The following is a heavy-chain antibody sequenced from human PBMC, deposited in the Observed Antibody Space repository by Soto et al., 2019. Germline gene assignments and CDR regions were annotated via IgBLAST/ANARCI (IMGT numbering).Heavy chain of an antibody. CDR2: ISYDGSNK. CDR1: GFTFSSYG. J-gene: IGHJ6*02. CDR3: AKDYRHYYYGMDV. D-gene: IGHD3-16*02. Sequence: QVQLVESGGGVVQPGRSLRLSCAASGFTFSSYGMHWVRQAPGKGLEWVAVISYDGSNKYYADSVKGRFTISRDNSKNTLYLQMNSLRAEDTAVYYCAKDYRHYYYGMDVWGQGTTVTVSS. V-gene: IGHV3-30*18.